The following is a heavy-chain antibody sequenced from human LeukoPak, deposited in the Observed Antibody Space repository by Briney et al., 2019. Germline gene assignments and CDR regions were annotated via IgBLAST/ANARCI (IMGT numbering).Heavy chain of an antibody. V-gene: IGHV4-39*07. J-gene: IGHJ5*02. CDR3: ARDRPGYDFWSGYYSNWFDP. CDR1: GGSISSSSYY. CDR2: IYYSGST. Sequence: PETLSLTCTVSGGSISSSSYYWGWIRQPPGKGLEWIGSIYYSGSTYYNPSLKSRVTISVDTSKNQFSLKLSSVTAADTAVYYCARDRPGYDFWSGYYSNWFDPWGQGTLVTVSS. D-gene: IGHD3-3*01.